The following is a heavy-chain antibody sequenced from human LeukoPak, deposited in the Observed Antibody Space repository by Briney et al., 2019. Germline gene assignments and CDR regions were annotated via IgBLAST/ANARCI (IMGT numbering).Heavy chain of an antibody. Sequence: PGGSLRLSCAASGFTFSSYAMSWVRQAPGKGQEWVSAISGSGGSTYYADSVKGRFTISRDNSKNTLYLQMNSLRAEDTAVYYCAKDPRGLSYYFDYWGQGTLVTVSS. CDR3: AKDPRGLSYYFDY. CDR2: ISGSGGST. D-gene: IGHD5-12*01. CDR1: GFTFSSYA. V-gene: IGHV3-23*01. J-gene: IGHJ4*02.